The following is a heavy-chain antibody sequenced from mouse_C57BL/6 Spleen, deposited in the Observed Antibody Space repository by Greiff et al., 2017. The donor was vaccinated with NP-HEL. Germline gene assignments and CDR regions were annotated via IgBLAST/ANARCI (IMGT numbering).Heavy chain of an antibody. V-gene: IGHV10-1*01. CDR2: IRSKSNNYAT. Sequence: EVNVVESGGGLVQPRGSLKLSCAASGFSFNTYAMNWVRQAPGKGLEWVARIRSKSNNYATYYADSVKDRFTISRDDSESMLYLQMNNLKTEDTAMYYCVRLLSWAMDYWGQGTSVTVSS. CDR3: VRLLSWAMDY. J-gene: IGHJ4*01. CDR1: GFSFNTYA. D-gene: IGHD1-1*02.